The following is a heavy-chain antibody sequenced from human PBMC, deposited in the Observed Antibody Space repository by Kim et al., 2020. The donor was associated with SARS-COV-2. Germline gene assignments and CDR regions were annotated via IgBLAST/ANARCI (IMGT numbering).Heavy chain of an antibody. Sequence: GSDQYYGDSVKGRFTISRDNAKNSVYLQMNSLRAEDTSLYYCAGGVAGDYWGQGALVTVSS. D-gene: IGHD6-13*01. V-gene: IGHV3-7*01. CDR3: AGGVAGDY. J-gene: IGHJ4*02. CDR2: GSDQ.